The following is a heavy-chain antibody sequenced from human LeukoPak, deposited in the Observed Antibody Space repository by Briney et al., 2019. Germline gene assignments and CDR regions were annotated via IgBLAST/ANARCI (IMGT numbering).Heavy chain of an antibody. D-gene: IGHD1-26*01. V-gene: IGHV5-51*01. CDR3: ARSGGNYYSI. J-gene: IGHJ3*02. CDR2: IYPGDSDT. Sequence: PGESLKISCKGSGYRFTSYWIGWVRQMPGKGLEWMGIIYPGDSDTIYSPSFQGQVTISADKSTSTANLQWSGLKASDTAMYYCARSGGNYYSIWGQGTMVTVSS. CDR1: GYRFTSYW.